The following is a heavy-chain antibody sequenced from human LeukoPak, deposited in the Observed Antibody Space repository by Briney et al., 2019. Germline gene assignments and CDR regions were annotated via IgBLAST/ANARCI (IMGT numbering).Heavy chain of an antibody. J-gene: IGHJ4*02. D-gene: IGHD6-19*01. Sequence: SETLSLTCTVSDGSISSYYWSWIRQPPGKGLEWIGYIYYSGRTTYNPSLKSRVTISVDTSKNQFSLKLSSVTAADTAVYYCARGYSGWYYYFDYWGQGTLVTVSS. V-gene: IGHV4-59*12. CDR3: ARGYSGWYYYFDY. CDR2: IYYSGRT. CDR1: DGSISSYY.